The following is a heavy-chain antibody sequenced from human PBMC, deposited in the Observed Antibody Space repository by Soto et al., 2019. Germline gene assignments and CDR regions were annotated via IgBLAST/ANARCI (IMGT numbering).Heavy chain of an antibody. CDR1: GGTFSSYA. CDR3: ASSQRDYDFWSGYLIGGGYHYGMDV. J-gene: IGHJ6*02. V-gene: IGHV1-69*12. D-gene: IGHD3-3*01. CDR2: IIPIFGTA. Sequence: QVQLVQSGAEVKKPGSSVKVSCKASGGTFSSYAISWVRQAPGQGLEWMRGIIPIFGTANYAQKFQGRVTITADESTSTAYMELSSLRSEDTAVYYCASSQRDYDFWSGYLIGGGYHYGMDVWGQGTTVTVSS.